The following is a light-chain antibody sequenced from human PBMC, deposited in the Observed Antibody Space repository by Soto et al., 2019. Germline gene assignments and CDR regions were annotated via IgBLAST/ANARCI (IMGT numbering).Light chain of an antibody. J-gene: IGKJ2*01. Sequence: EIVLTQSPATLSLSPGERATLSCRASQSVSSYLAWYQQKPGQAPRLLIYDASNRATAIPARFSGSGSETDFTLTISSLEPEDFAVYYCQQRSNWQTFGQGTKLEIK. CDR1: QSVSSY. CDR2: DAS. CDR3: QQRSNWQT. V-gene: IGKV3-11*01.